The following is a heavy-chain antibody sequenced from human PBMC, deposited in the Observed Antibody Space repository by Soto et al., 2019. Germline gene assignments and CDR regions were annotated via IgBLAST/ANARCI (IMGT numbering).Heavy chain of an antibody. CDR1: GFTFSNAW. CDR3: TTKNVYDYSNYYYYGMDV. D-gene: IGHD4-4*01. V-gene: IGHV3-15*07. J-gene: IGHJ6*02. Sequence: GGSLRLCCAASGFTFSNAWMNWVRQAPGKGLEWVGRIKSKTDGGTTDYAAPVKGRFTISRDDSKNTLYLQMNSLKTEDTAVYYCTTKNVYDYSNYYYYGMDVWGQGTTVTVS. CDR2: IKSKTDGGTT.